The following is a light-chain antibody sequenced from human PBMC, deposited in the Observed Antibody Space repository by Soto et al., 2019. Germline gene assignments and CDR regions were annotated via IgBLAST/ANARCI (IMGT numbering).Light chain of an antibody. V-gene: IGKV4-1*01. CDR3: QQYFLGPYT. J-gene: IGKJ2*01. Sequence: DIVMTQSPDSLAVSLGERATINCKSSQSVLYSSDSKYHLACYQQKPGQPPKLLIYWAPTRESGVPDRFSGGGSGTEFTLAINSLQAEDVAVYYRQQYFLGPYTFGQGTEL. CDR1: QSVLYSSDSKYH. CDR2: WAP.